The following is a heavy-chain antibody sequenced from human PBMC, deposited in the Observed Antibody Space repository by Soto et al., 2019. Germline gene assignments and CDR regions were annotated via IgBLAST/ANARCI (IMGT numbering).Heavy chain of an antibody. D-gene: IGHD3-3*01. CDR2: ISGSGGST. CDR1: GFTFSSYA. CDR3: AKAAGFWSGYYYYFDY. V-gene: IGHV3-23*01. J-gene: IGHJ4*02. Sequence: PGGSLRLSCAASGFTFSSYAMSWVRQAPGKGLEWVSAISGSGGSTYYADSVKGRFTISRDNSKNTLYLQMNSLRAEDTAVYYCAKAAGFWSGYYYYFDYWGQGTLVTVSS.